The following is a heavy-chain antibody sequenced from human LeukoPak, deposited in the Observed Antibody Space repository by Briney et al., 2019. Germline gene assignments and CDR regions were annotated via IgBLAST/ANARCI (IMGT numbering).Heavy chain of an antibody. CDR2: ISGSGGST. CDR1: GFTFSSYA. V-gene: IGHV3-23*01. Sequence: GGSLRLSCAASGFTFSSYAMSWVRQAPGKGLEWVSGISGSGGSTYYAESVKGRFTISRDNSKNTLYLQMNSLRAEDTAVYYCAKLDQIVIVLPASFDFWGQGTLVTVSS. J-gene: IGHJ4*02. CDR3: AKLDQIVIVLPASFDF. D-gene: IGHD2/OR15-2a*01.